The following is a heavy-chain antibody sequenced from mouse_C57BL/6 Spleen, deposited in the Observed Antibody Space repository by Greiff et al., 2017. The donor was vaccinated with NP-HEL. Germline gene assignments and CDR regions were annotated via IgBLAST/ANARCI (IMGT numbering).Heavy chain of an antibody. Sequence: VQLQQPGAELVMPGASVKLSCKASGYTFTSYWMHWVKQRPGQGLEWIGEIDPSDSYTNYNQKFKGKSTLTVDKSSSTAYMQLSSLTSEDSAVYYCAAGYSNFDYWGQGTTLTVSS. CDR1: GYTFTSYW. CDR2: IDPSDSYT. J-gene: IGHJ2*01. CDR3: AAGYSNFDY. D-gene: IGHD2-5*01. V-gene: IGHV1-69*01.